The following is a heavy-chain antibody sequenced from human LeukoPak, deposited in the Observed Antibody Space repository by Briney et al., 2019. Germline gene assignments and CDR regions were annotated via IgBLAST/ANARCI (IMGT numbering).Heavy chain of an antibody. V-gene: IGHV3-23*01. Sequence: AGGSLRLSCAASGFTFSSYAMSWVRQAPGKGLEWVSAISGSGGSTYYADSVKGRFTISRDNSKNTLYLQMNSLRTEDTGVYYCTTGVPPILLRGVPLDSWGQGALVTVSS. CDR3: TTGVPPILLRGVPLDS. D-gene: IGHD3-10*01. J-gene: IGHJ4*02. CDR2: ISGSGGST. CDR1: GFTFSSYA.